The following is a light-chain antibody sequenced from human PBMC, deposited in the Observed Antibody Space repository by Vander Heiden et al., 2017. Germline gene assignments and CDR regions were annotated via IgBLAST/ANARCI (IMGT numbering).Light chain of an antibody. CDR1: RSVSSW. J-gene: IGKJ4*01. V-gene: IGKV3-11*01. Sequence: AAALSSSPGDGGTITCRASRSVSSWLAWYQQKPGQAPKLLIYKASSRATGVPARFSGSGSGTDFTLTISSLEPEDFAVYYCQQRQKSSVTFGRGTKVEIK. CDR3: QQRQKSSVT. CDR2: KAS.